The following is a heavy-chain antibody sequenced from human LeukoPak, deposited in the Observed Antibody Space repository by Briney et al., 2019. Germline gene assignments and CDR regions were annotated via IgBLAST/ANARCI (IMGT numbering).Heavy chain of an antibody. D-gene: IGHD3-10*01. Sequence: GGSLRLSCAASGFTVSRNYMSRVRQAPGKGLEWVSVIYSGGNTYYADFVKGRFTISRDNSKNTLYLQINSLTAEDTAVYYCANLPRGDYWGRGTLVTVSS. J-gene: IGHJ4*02. CDR1: GFTVSRNY. CDR3: ANLPRGDY. CDR2: IYSGGNT. V-gene: IGHV3-53*01.